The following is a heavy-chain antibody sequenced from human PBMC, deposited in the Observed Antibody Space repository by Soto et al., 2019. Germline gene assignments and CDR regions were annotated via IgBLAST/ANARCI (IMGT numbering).Heavy chain of an antibody. Sequence: QITLKESGPTLVKPTQTLTLTCTFSGFSLSTSGVGVGWIRQPPGKALEWLALIYWDDDKRYSPSLKSRLTISKDASQNQVVLTMTNMDPVDTASYYGAHRCSPCSSVSCYSGFDYWGQGTLVTVSS. CDR1: GFSLSTSGVG. J-gene: IGHJ4*02. D-gene: IGHD2-15*01. CDR2: IYWDDDK. CDR3: AHRCSPCSSVSCYSGFDY. V-gene: IGHV2-5*02.